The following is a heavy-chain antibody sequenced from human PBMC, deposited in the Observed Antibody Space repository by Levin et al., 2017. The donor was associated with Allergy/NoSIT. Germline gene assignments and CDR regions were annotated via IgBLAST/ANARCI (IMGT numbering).Heavy chain of an antibody. V-gene: IGHV2-5*02. CDR3: AHVDPGPVVGVLSSSAEYFQQ. D-gene: IGHD3-22*01. CDR2: ILWDDDH. Sequence: SGPTLVKPTQTLTLTCSFSGFSFNPPGVGVGWIRQPPGKALEWLALILWDDDHRYSPSLDHRLAISKATSKNEVVLTMTNMGPLDTGTYFCAHVDPGPVVGVLSSSAEYFQQWGQGTLITVSS. J-gene: IGHJ1*01. CDR1: GFSFNPPGVG.